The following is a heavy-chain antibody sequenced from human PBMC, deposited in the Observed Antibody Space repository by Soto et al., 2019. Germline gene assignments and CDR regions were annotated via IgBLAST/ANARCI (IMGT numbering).Heavy chain of an antibody. CDR2: IYYSGST. D-gene: IGHD2-15*01. Sequence: QVQLQESGPGLVKPSETLSLTCTVSGGSISSYYWSWIRQPPGKGLEWIGYIYYSGSTNYNPSLKSRVTISVDTSKNQFSLKLSSVTAADTAVYYCARVLLYPSRKYYYYMDVWGKGTTVTVSS. CDR3: ARVLLYPSRKYYYYMDV. V-gene: IGHV4-59*01. J-gene: IGHJ6*03. CDR1: GGSISSYY.